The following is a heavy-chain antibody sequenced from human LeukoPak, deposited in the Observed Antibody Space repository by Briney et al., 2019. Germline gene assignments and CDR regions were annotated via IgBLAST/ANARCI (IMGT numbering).Heavy chain of an antibody. V-gene: IGHV4-39*01. J-gene: IGHJ5*02. Sequence: SETLSLTCAVSGASISGSGYYLGWIRQPSGKGLEWIGNIYYTGSTYYNPSLKSRVTISVDTSKNQFSLKLSSVTAADTAVYYCARHSLAVDTAMVNWFDPWGQGTLVTVSS. D-gene: IGHD5-18*01. CDR3: ARHSLAVDTAMVNWFDP. CDR2: IYYTGST. CDR1: GASISGSGYY.